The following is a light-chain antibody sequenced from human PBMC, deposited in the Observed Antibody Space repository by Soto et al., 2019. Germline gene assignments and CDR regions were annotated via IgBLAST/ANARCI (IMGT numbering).Light chain of an antibody. CDR3: QQRSNWPLT. V-gene: IGKV3-11*01. CDR2: DAS. J-gene: IGKJ4*01. CDR1: RSISTY. Sequence: ETVLTQSPATLSLSPGERGTLSCRASRSISTYLVWYQQKPGQPPRLLIFDASNRATGTPARFSGSGPGTDFTLTISSLEPEDFAVYYCQQRSNWPLTFGGGTKVEIK.